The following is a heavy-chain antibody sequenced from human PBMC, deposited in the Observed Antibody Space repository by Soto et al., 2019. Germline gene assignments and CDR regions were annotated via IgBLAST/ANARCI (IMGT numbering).Heavy chain of an antibody. J-gene: IGHJ5*01. D-gene: IGHD6-19*01. CDR2: IRPHNGDT. CDR3: VIDRSGWYDF. Sequence: QVQLVQCAAEVGKPGASVKVSCKASGYTFTTIRLSWVRQAPGQGLEWMGWIRPHNGDTQYAQKFQGRVSMTADTSTTTAYMEVRSLRPDDTAVFYCVIDRSGWYDFWGQGTLVTVSS. CDR1: GYTFTTIR. V-gene: IGHV1-18*01.